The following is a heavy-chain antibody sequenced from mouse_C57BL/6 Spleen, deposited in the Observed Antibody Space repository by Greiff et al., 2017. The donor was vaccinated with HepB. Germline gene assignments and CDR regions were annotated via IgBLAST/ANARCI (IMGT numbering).Heavy chain of an antibody. D-gene: IGHD1-1*01. CDR3: ARRCHYYGSSYWYFDV. J-gene: IGHJ1*03. Sequence: VQLQQPGAELVRPGSSVKLSCKASGYTFTSYWMHWVKQRPIQGLEWIGNIDPSDSETHYNQKFKDKATLTVDKSSSTAYMQLSSLTSEDSAVYYCARRCHYYGSSYWYFDVWGTGTTVTVSS. V-gene: IGHV1-52*01. CDR1: GYTFTSYW. CDR2: IDPSDSET.